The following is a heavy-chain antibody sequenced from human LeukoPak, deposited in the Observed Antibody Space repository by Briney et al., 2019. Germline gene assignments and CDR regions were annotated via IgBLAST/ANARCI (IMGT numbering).Heavy chain of an antibody. CDR3: AKDYDCSGGSCYAFDI. CDR1: GFTFDDYA. J-gene: IGHJ3*02. CDR2: ISWNSGSI. Sequence: PGGSLRLXCAASGFTFDDYAMHWVRQAPGKGLEWVSGISWNSGSIGYADSVKGRFNISRDNAKNSLYLQMNSLRAEDMALYYCAKDYDCSGGSCYAFDIWGQGTMVTVSS. D-gene: IGHD2-15*01. V-gene: IGHV3-9*03.